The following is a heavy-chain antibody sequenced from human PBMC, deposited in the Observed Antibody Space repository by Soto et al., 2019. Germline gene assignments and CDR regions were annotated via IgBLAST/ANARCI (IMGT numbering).Heavy chain of an antibody. Sequence: PSQTLSLTCAISGDSVSSNSAAWNWIRQSPSRGLEWLGRTYYRSKWYNDYAVSVKSRITINPDTSKNQFSLQLNSVTPEDTAVYYFAREDPEGQWLAHHFDAFDIWGQGTMVTVS. D-gene: IGHD6-19*01. CDR3: AREDPEGQWLAHHFDAFDI. V-gene: IGHV6-1*01. CDR2: TYYRSKWYN. J-gene: IGHJ3*02. CDR1: GDSVSSNSAA.